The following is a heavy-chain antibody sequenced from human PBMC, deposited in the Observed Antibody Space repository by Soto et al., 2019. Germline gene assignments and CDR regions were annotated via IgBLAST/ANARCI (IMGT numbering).Heavy chain of an antibody. D-gene: IGHD3-9*01. V-gene: IGHV4-31*03. CDR1: GGSISSGGCY. Sequence: SETLSLTCTVSGGSISSGGCYWSWIRQHPGKGLEWIGYIYYSGSTYYNPSLKSRVTISVDTSKNQFSLKLSSVTAADTAVYYCARVPLPYYDILTGYYKGGMDVWGQGTTVTVSS. CDR2: IYYSGST. CDR3: ARVPLPYYDILTGYYKGGMDV. J-gene: IGHJ6*02.